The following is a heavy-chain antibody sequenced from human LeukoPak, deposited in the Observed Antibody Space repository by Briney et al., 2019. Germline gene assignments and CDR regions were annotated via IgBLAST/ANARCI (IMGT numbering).Heavy chain of an antibody. Sequence: PGGSLRLSCAASGFTFSSYWMSWVRQAPGKGLEWVANIKQDGSEKYYVDFVKGRFTISRDNAKNSLYLQMNSLRAEDTAVYYCARDSGSYYWDKNWFDPWGQGTLVTVSS. D-gene: IGHD1-26*01. CDR1: GFTFSSYW. CDR3: ARDSGSYYWDKNWFDP. J-gene: IGHJ5*02. CDR2: IKQDGSEK. V-gene: IGHV3-7*01.